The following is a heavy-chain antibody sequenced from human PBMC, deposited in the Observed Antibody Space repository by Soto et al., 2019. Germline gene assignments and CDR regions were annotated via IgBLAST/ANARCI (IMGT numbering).Heavy chain of an antibody. J-gene: IGHJ6*02. CDR3: ARDRFDIVATVTGYYYGMDV. Sequence: PGGSLRLSCAASGFTFSSYSMNWVRQAPGKGLEWVSYISSSSSTIYYADSVKGRFTISRDNAKNSLYLQMNSLRAEDTAVYYCARDRFDIVATVTGYYYGMDVWGQGTTVTVSS. CDR1: GFTFSSYS. D-gene: IGHD5-12*01. V-gene: IGHV3-48*01. CDR2: ISSSSSTI.